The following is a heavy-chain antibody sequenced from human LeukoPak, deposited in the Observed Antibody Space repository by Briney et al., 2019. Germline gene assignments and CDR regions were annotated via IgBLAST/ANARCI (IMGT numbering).Heavy chain of an antibody. CDR1: GFTFSSYS. CDR2: ISTSSNSI. CDR3: ARDVYSSGWYDYDY. V-gene: IGHV3-21*01. J-gene: IGHJ4*02. Sequence: GGSLRLSCAASGFTFSSYSMNCVRQPPGKGLEWVSSISTSSNSIYYPDSVKGRFTISRDNAKNSLYLQMTSLRAEDTAVYYCARDVYSSGWYDYDYWGQGTLFTVSS. D-gene: IGHD6-19*01.